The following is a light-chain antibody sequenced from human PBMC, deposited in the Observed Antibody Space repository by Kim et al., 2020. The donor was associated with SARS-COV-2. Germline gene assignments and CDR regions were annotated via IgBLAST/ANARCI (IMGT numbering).Light chain of an antibody. CDR3: QQYGSSPWT. CDR2: AAS. V-gene: IGKV3-20*01. J-gene: IGKJ1*01. Sequence: GESAPLPCRASQSVSSSYLAWYQQKTGQAPRLPISAASSRATGIPDRFSGSGSGTDFTLTISRLEPEDFAVYYCQQYGSSPWTFGQGTKVDIK. CDR1: QSVSSSY.